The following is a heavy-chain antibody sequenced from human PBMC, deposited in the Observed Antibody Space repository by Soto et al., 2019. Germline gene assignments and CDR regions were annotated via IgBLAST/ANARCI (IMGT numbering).Heavy chain of an antibody. CDR3: SRGRLHLGELWFNYLDF. CDR1: GGSFSGYF. CDR2: INHSGST. V-gene: IGHV4-34*01. Sequence: SETLSLTCAVYGGSFSGYFWSWIRQPPGKGLEWIGEINHSGSTNYIPSLKSRVTISVDTSKKQFSLKLSSVTAADTAVYYCSRGRLHLGELWFNYLDFWGQETLVTVSS. D-gene: IGHD3-16*02. J-gene: IGHJ4*02.